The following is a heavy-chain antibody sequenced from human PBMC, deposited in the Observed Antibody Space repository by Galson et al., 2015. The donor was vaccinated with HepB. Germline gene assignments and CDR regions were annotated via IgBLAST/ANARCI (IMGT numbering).Heavy chain of an antibody. Sequence: SLRLSCAASGFTFSSYAMRWVCQAPGKGLEWVSGISDSGDNTYYADSVKGRFTISRDNSKNTLYLQMDSLRAEDTAVYYCVHGYFFDNWGQGTLVTVSS. J-gene: IGHJ4*02. V-gene: IGHV3-23*01. D-gene: IGHD5-18*01. CDR2: ISDSGDNT. CDR1: GFTFSSYA. CDR3: VHGYFFDN.